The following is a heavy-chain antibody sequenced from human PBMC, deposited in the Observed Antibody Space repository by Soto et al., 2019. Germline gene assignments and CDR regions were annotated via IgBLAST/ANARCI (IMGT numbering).Heavy chain of an antibody. V-gene: IGHV4-39*01. CDR1: GGSISSSSYY. D-gene: IGHD5-18*01. Sequence: SETLSLTCTVSGGSISSSSYYWGWIRQPPGKGLEWIGSIYYSGSTYYNPSLKSRVTISVDTSKNQFSLKLSSVTAADTAVYYCASAVWIQLWGPYYYYGMDVWGQGTTVTVSS. J-gene: IGHJ6*02. CDR2: IYYSGST. CDR3: ASAVWIQLWGPYYYYGMDV.